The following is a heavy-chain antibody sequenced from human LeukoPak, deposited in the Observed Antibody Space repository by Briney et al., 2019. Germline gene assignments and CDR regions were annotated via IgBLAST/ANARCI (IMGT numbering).Heavy chain of an antibody. Sequence: GGSLRLSCAASGFTFSSYAMSWVRQAPGKGLEWVSAISGSGGSTYYADSVKGRFTISRDDSKNTLYLQMNSLRAEDTAVYYCAKVVWFGESHNWFDPWGQGTLVTVSS. D-gene: IGHD3-10*01. V-gene: IGHV3-23*01. CDR1: GFTFSSYA. CDR2: ISGSGGST. CDR3: AKVVWFGESHNWFDP. J-gene: IGHJ5*02.